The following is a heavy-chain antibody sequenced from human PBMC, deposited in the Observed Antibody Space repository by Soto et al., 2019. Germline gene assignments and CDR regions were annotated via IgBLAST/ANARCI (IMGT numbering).Heavy chain of an antibody. Sequence: QITLKESGPTLVKPTQTLTLTCTFSGFSLSTSGVGVGWIRQPPGKALEWLALLYWDDDKRYSPSLKNRLTINKDTSKNQVVITMSNMDPVDTATYYCVSGSFPNWFDPWGQGTLVTVSS. CDR1: GFSLSTSGVG. J-gene: IGHJ5*02. V-gene: IGHV2-5*02. CDR3: VSGSFPNWFDP. D-gene: IGHD3-10*01. CDR2: LYWDDDK.